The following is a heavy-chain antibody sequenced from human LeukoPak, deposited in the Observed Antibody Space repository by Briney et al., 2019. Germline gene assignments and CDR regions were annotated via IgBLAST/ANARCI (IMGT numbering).Heavy chain of an antibody. D-gene: IGHD3-22*01. CDR3: VRVAPLDNSGPT. V-gene: IGHV3-74*01. J-gene: IGHJ5*02. Sequence: PGGSLRLSCAASGFTFSGYYMHWVRQAPGKGLVWVSRIKSDGSTTNYADSVKGRFTISRDNAKNTLYLQTNSLRAEDTAVYYCVRVAPLDNSGPTWGQGTLVTVSS. CDR1: GFTFSGYY. CDR2: IKSDGSTT.